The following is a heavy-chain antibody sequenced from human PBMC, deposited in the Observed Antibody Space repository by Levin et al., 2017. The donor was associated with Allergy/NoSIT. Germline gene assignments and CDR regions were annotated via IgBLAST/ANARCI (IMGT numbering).Heavy chain of an antibody. CDR2: ISGSGGST. D-gene: IGHD3-3*01. CDR3: AKDLDFWSGYYIYY. V-gene: IGHV3-23*01. Sequence: GGSLRLSCAASGFTFSSYAMSWVRQAPGKGLEWVSAISGSGGSTYYADSVKGRFTISRDNSMNTLYLQMNSLRAEDTAVYYCAKDLDFWSGYYIYYWGQGTLVTVSS. CDR1: GFTFSSYA. J-gene: IGHJ4*02.